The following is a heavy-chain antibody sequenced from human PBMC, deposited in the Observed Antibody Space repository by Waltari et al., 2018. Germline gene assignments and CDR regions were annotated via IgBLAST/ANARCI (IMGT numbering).Heavy chain of an antibody. D-gene: IGHD3-10*01. CDR1: GFRFSNYW. CDR3: ARLAPRTYRSPVPGRHYYYGMDV. V-gene: IGHV3-74*01. J-gene: IGHJ6*02. Sequence: EEQLLESGGGLVQPGDSLRLSCAASGFRFSNYWMNWVPQSPGKGLVWVARISNDETSISYADSVKGRFTISRDNAKNTLYLQMKRLRAEDTAVYYCARLAPRTYRSPVPGRHYYYGMDVWGQGTTVTVSS. CDR2: ISNDETSI.